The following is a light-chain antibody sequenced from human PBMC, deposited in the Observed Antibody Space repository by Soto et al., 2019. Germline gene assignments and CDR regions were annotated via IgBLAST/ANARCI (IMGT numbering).Light chain of an antibody. Sequence: DIQMTQSPSSLSASVGDRVTITCRASQSISIYLNWYQQKPGKAPKVLIYAASGLQSGVPPRFSGSGSGTDFTLTISSLQPEDFATYYCQHSYRTPISFGPGTRLEIK. CDR2: AAS. CDR3: QHSYRTPIS. J-gene: IGKJ5*01. CDR1: QSISIY. V-gene: IGKV1-39*01.